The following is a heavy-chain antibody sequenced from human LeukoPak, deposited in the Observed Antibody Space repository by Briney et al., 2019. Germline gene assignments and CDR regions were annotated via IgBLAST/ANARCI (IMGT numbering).Heavy chain of an antibody. J-gene: IGHJ4*02. CDR3: AIPSGMWYDFDY. V-gene: IGHV4-34*01. Sequence: PSETLSLTCAVYGGSITGYYWSWIRQPPGKGLEWIGEIHDSGSTNYNPSLKSRVTISIDTPKTQFSLRLTSMTAADTAVYYCAIPSGMWYDFDYWGQGTPVTVSS. D-gene: IGHD2-15*01. CDR2: IHDSGST. CDR1: GGSITGYY.